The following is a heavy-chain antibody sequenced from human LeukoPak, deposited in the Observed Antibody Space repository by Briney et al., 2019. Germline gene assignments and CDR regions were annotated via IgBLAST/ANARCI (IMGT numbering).Heavy chain of an antibody. J-gene: IGHJ4*02. CDR3: ARDSYYYDSSGDFDY. V-gene: IGHV3-74*01. Sequence: PGGSLRLSCAASGFTFSSYWMHWVRQAPGKGLVWVSRINSDGSSTSYADSVKGRFTISRDNAKNTLYLQMNSLRAEDTAVYYCARDSYYYDSSGDFDYWGQGTLVTVSS. CDR1: GFTFSSYW. CDR2: INSDGSST. D-gene: IGHD3-22*01.